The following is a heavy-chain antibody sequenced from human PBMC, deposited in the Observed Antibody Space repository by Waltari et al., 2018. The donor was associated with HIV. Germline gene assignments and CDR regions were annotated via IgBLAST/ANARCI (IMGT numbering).Heavy chain of an antibody. CDR3: ARMGLMMYAIGAFDI. V-gene: IGHV3-7*01. Sequence: EVQLVESGGGLVQPGGSLRLSCAASGFTFSLYWMSWVRQAPWKGLEWVANIKQDGSEKHYVDSVKGRFTISRDNAKKSLYLQMNSLRAEDTAVYYCARMGLMMYAIGAFDIWGQGTMVTVSS. CDR1: GFTFSLYW. CDR2: IKQDGSEK. J-gene: IGHJ3*02. D-gene: IGHD2-8*01.